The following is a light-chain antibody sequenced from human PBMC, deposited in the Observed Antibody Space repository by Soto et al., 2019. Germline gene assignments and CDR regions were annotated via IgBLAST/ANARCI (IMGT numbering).Light chain of an antibody. J-gene: IGKJ4*01. CDR3: QPYNNWPLT. V-gene: IGKV1-5*03. CDR1: QSISDW. CDR2: KAS. Sequence: DIQMTQSPSSLSASVGDIVTITCRASQSISDWLAWYQQKPGKAPKLLIYKASTVESGVPSRFSGSGSETEFTLTISSLQPEDFAVYYCQPYNNWPLTLGGGTKVDIK.